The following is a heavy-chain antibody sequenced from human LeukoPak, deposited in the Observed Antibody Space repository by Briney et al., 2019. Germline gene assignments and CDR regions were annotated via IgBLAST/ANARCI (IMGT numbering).Heavy chain of an antibody. CDR3: ASLSPDTQQLVRFPTTGYYYYYMDV. Sequence: PSQTLSLTCTVSGGSISSGDYYWSWIRQPPGKGLEWIGYIYYSGSTYYNPSLKSRVTISVDTSKNQFSLKLSSVTAADTAVYYCASLSPDTQQLVRFPTTGYYYYYMDVWGKGTTVTVSS. V-gene: IGHV4-30-4*08. CDR1: GGSISSGDYY. CDR2: IYYSGST. J-gene: IGHJ6*03. D-gene: IGHD6-13*01.